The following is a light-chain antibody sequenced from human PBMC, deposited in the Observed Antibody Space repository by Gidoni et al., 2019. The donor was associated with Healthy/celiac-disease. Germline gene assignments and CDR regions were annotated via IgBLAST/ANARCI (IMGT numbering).Light chain of an antibody. CDR2: DAS. J-gene: IGKJ1*01. CDR1: QSISSW. Sequence: DIEMTQSHSTLSASVGDRVTITCRASQSISSWFAWYHQKPGKAPKLLIYDASSLEIGVPSRFSGSGSGTEFTLTISSLHPDDFATYYCQQYNSYSWTFGQGTKVEIK. CDR3: QQYNSYSWT. V-gene: IGKV1-5*01.